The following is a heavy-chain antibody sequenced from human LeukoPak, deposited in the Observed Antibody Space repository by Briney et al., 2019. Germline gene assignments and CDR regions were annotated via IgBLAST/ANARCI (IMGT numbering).Heavy chain of an antibody. V-gene: IGHV3-30*18. CDR2: ISYDGSNT. Sequence: EGSLRLSCAASGFTFSSYGMHWVRQAPGKGLEWVAVISYDGSNTYYADSVKGRFTISRDNSKNTLYLQMNSLRAEDTAVYYCAKNGHSSGWFGDYWGQGTLVTVSS. CDR1: GFTFSSYG. J-gene: IGHJ4*02. CDR3: AKNGHSSGWFGDY. D-gene: IGHD6-19*01.